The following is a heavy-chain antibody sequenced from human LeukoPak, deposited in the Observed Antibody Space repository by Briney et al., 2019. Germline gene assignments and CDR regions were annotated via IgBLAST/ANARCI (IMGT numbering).Heavy chain of an antibody. V-gene: IGHV4-59*01. CDR3: ARQSDYDPYYHGMDV. J-gene: IGHJ6*02. Sequence: SETLSLTCTVSGGSISSYYWSWIRQPPGKGLEWIGYIYYSGSTNYNPSLKSRVTISVDTSKNQFSLKLSSVTAADTAVYYCARQSDYDPYYHGMDVWGQGTTVTVSS. D-gene: IGHD3-3*01. CDR1: GGSISSYY. CDR2: IYYSGST.